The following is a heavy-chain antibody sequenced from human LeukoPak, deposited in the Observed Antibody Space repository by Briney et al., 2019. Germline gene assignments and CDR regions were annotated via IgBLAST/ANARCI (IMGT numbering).Heavy chain of an antibody. J-gene: IGHJ4*02. D-gene: IGHD1/OR15-1a*01. CDR3: ARDLYNWNNLDY. CDR2: INPNSGGT. CDR1: GYTFTGYY. V-gene: IGHV1-2*02. Sequence: ASVKVSCKASGYTFTGYYMHWVRQAPGQGLEWMGWINPNSGGTNYAQKFQGRVTMTRDTSISTAYMELSRLRSDDTAVYYCARDLYNWNNLDYWGRGTLVTVSS.